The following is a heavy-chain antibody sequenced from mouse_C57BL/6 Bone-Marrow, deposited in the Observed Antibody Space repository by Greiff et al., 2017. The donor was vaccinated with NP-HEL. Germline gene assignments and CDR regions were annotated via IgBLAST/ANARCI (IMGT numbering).Heavy chain of an antibody. D-gene: IGHD1-1*01. J-gene: IGHJ1*03. CDR2: IWSDGST. CDR1: GFSLTSYG. Sequence: VHLVESGPGLVAPSQSLSITCTVSGFSLTSYGVHWVRQPPGKGLEWLVVIWSDGSTTYNSALKSRLSISKDNSKSQVFLKMNSLQTDDTAMYYCARHGGYYGSSYDNWYFDVWGTGTTVTVSS. CDR3: ARHGGYYGSSYDNWYFDV. V-gene: IGHV2-6-1*01.